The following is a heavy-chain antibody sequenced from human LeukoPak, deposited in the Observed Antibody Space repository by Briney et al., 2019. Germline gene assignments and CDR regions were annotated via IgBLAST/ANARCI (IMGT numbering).Heavy chain of an antibody. J-gene: IGHJ4*02. D-gene: IGHD6-6*01. Sequence: SETLSLTCTVSGGSISSSSYYWGWIRQPPGKGLEWIGSIYYSGSTYYNPSLKSRVTISVDTSKNQFSLKLSSVTAADTAVYYCARRPRGQLVVVSVDYFDYWGQGTLVTVSS. CDR3: ARRPRGQLVVVSVDYFDY. V-gene: IGHV4-39*01. CDR1: GGSISSSSYY. CDR2: IYYSGST.